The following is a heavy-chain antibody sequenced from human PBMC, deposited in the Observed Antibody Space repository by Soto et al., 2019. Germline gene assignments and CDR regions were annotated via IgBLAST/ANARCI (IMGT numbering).Heavy chain of an antibody. D-gene: IGHD3-3*01. J-gene: IGHJ5*02. CDR3: ARGFFGVGYNNWFDP. Sequence: SETLSLTCSVSGGPISSSSYYWGWIRQPPGKGLEWIGSIYYSGSTYYNPSLKSRVTISVDTSKNQFSLKLSSVTAADTAVYYCARGFFGVGYNNWFDPWGQGTLVTVSS. CDR1: GGPISSSSYY. V-gene: IGHV4-39*07. CDR2: IYYSGST.